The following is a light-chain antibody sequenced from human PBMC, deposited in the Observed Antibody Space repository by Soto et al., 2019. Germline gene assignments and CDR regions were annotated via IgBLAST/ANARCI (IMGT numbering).Light chain of an antibody. Sequence: EIVLTQSPGTLSVSPGERATLSCRASQSVSSSYLGWYQQKPGQAPRLLIYGASSRATGIPDRFSVSGSGTDFTLTISRLEPEDFAVYDCQQYSSSMWTFGQGTKVDIK. CDR2: GAS. CDR1: QSVSSSY. V-gene: IGKV3-20*01. J-gene: IGKJ1*01. CDR3: QQYSSSMWT.